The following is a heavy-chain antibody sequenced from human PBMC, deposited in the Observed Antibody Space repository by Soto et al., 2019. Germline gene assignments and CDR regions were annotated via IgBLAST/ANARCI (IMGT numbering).Heavy chain of an antibody. Sequence: EVQLLESGGGLVQPGGSLRLSCAASGFTFSSYAMSWVRQAPGKGLEWVSAISGSGGSTYYADSVKGRFTISRDNSKNTLYLQMNSLRAEDTAVYYCAKERNAMVRGRRKVNYCFDYWGQGTLVTVSS. CDR2: ISGSGGST. V-gene: IGHV3-23*01. J-gene: IGHJ4*02. CDR1: GFTFSSYA. CDR3: AKERNAMVRGRRKVNYCFDY. D-gene: IGHD3-10*01.